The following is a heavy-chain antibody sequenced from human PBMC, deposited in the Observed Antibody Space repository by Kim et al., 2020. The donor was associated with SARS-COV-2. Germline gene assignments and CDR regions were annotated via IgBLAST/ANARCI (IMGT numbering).Heavy chain of an antibody. J-gene: IGHJ6*02. Sequence: KSRVTISVDTAKNQFPLKLSSVTAADTAVYYCARVIAVAGTIRYDYGMDVWGQGTTVTVSS. D-gene: IGHD6-19*01. V-gene: IGHV4-39*06. CDR3: ARVIAVAGTIRYDYGMDV.